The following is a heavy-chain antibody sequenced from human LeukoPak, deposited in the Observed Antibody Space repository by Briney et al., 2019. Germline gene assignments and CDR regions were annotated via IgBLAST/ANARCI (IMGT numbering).Heavy chain of an antibody. CDR3: ARHSSEWELLSHFQH. CDR1: GGSISSSSYY. V-gene: IGHV4-39*01. Sequence: SETLSLTCTVSGGSISSSSYYWGWIRQPPGKGLEWIGSIYYSGSTYYNPSLKSRVTISVDTSKNQFPLKLSSVTAADTAVYYCARHSSEWELLSHFQHWGQGTLVTVSS. D-gene: IGHD1-26*01. J-gene: IGHJ1*01. CDR2: IYYSGST.